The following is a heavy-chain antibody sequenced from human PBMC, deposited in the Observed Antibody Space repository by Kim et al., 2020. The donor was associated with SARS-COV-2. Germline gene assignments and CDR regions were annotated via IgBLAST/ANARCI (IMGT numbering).Heavy chain of an antibody. D-gene: IGHD3-3*01. CDR1: GGTFSSYA. V-gene: IGHV1-69*13. Sequence: SVKVSCKASGGTFSSYAISWVRQAPGQGLEWMGGIIPIFGTANYAQKFQGRVTITADESTSTAYMELSSLRSEDTAVYYCARSVKSNWLLYRRLPLPFDIWGQGTMVTVSS. CDR2: IIPIFGTA. CDR3: ARSVKSNWLLYRRLPLPFDI. J-gene: IGHJ3*02.